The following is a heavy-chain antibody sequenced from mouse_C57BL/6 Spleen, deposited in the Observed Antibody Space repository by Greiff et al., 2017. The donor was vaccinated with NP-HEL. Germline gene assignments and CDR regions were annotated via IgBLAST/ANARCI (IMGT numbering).Heavy chain of an antibody. V-gene: IGHV1-66*01. Sequence: QVQLQQSGPELVKPGASVKISCKASGYSFTSYYIHWVKQRPGQGLEWIGWIYPGSGNTKYNEKFKGKATLTADKSSSTAYMQLSSLTSEDSAVYYCARDYGSSPYFDDGGQGTTLTVAS. J-gene: IGHJ2*01. D-gene: IGHD1-1*01. CDR1: GYSFTSYY. CDR3: ARDYGSSPYFDD. CDR2: IYPGSGNT.